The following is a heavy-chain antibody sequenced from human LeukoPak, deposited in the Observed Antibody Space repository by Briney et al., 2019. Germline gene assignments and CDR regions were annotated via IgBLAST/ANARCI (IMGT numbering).Heavy chain of an antibody. D-gene: IGHD3-16*01. V-gene: IGHV1-69*04. CDR1: GGTFSSYA. Sequence: ASVKVSCKASGGTFSSYAISWVRQAPGQGLEWMGRIIPILGIANYAQKFQGRVTITADKSTSTAYMELSSLRSEDTAVYYCARAPYYDYVWGSYTQTYWGQGTLVTVSS. CDR3: ARAPYYDYVWGSYTQTY. CDR2: IIPILGIA. J-gene: IGHJ4*02.